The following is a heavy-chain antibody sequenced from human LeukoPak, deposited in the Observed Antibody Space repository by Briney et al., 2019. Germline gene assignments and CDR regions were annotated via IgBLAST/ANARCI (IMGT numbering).Heavy chain of an antibody. CDR1: GFTFSTYA. V-gene: IGHV3-23*01. CDR3: AKSDCGGDCHLPDY. Sequence: GGSLRLSCAASGFTFSTYAMSWVRQAPGKGLEWVSHFGGSGGTIHYADSVKGRFTISRDNSKNTLYLQMNSLRAEDTAVYYCAKSDCGGDCHLPDYWGQGTLVTVSS. CDR2: FGGSGGTI. D-gene: IGHD2-21*02. J-gene: IGHJ4*02.